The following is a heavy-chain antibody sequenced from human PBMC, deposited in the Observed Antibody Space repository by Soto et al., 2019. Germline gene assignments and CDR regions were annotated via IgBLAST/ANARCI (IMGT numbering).Heavy chain of an antibody. V-gene: IGHV1-69*12. CDR3: ASWLKGPDIGNYYYGMDV. CDR1: GGAFSDYA. CDR2: IMPIFRAP. D-gene: IGHD2-15*01. J-gene: IGHJ6*02. Sequence: QVQLVQSGAEVKKPGSSVKVSCKASGGAFSDYAFSWVRQAPGQGLEWLGGIMPIFRAPDYAQKFQGRVTITADEFTRKAYMEMNSLSSEDSAVYYCASWLKGPDIGNYYYGMDVWGQGTRVTVS.